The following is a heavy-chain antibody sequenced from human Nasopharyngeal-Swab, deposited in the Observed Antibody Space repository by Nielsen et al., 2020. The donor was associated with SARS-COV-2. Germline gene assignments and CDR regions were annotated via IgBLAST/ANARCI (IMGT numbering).Heavy chain of an antibody. D-gene: IGHD2-2*01. CDR2: INHSGST. CDR1: GGSFSGYY. J-gene: IGHJ4*02. V-gene: IGHV4-34*01. Sequence: SETLSLTCAVYGGSFSGYYWNWIRQPPGRGLEWIGEINHSGSTNYNPSLKSRVTISIDTSKNQFSLKLSSVTAADTAVYYCARTESDCSSTSCYFDFWGQGTLVTVSS. CDR3: ARTESDCSSTSCYFDF.